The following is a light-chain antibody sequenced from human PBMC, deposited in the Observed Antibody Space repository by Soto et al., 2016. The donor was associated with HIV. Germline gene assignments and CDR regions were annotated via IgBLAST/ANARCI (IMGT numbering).Light chain of an antibody. CDR3: QVWDVSSDHVV. CDR1: NIGSKS. CDR2: DDS. J-gene: IGLJ2*01. Sequence: SYELTQPPSVSVAPGKTTRITCGGNNIGSKSVNWYQQKPGQAPVLVVYDDSDRPSGIPERFSGSNSGNTATLTITRVEAGDEADYYCQVWDVSSDHVVFGGGTKLTVL. V-gene: IGLV3-21*03.